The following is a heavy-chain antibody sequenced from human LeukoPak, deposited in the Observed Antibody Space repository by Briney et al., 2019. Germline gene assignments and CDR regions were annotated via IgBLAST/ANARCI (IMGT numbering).Heavy chain of an antibody. CDR2: IRTTGDT. CDR3: ARGVAYYYDNSGHPGWYFDL. J-gene: IGHJ2*01. Sequence: GGSLRLSCAVSGFTFNYYDMHWVRQAPGKRLEWVSAIRTTGDTHYPDSVKGRFAMSREDAKNSVHLQMNTLRAGDTAVYYCARGVAYYYDNSGHPGWYFDLWGRGTLVTVSS. CDR1: GFTFNYYD. V-gene: IGHV3-13*01. D-gene: IGHD3-22*01.